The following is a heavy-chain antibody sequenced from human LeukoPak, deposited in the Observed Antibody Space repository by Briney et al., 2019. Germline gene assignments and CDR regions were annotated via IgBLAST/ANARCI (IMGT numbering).Heavy chain of an antibody. CDR1: GFTFSSYS. CDR2: ISSSSSTI. D-gene: IGHD6-13*01. J-gene: IGHJ1*01. Sequence: PGGSLRLSCAASGFTFSSYSMNWVRQAPGKGLEWVSYISSSSSTIYYADSVKGRFTISRDNAKNSLYLQMNSLRDEDTAVYYCAKDRQQLVLAEYFQHWGQGTLVTVSS. CDR3: AKDRQQLVLAEYFQH. V-gene: IGHV3-48*02.